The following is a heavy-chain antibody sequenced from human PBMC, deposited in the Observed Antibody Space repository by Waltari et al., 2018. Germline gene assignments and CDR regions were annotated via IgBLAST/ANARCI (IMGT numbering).Heavy chain of an antibody. CDR3: ATDVLAAADVTFFDH. Sequence: VQLQESGPGLVKTSGTLSLTCSVTGASTGVYYWSWLRPSPGTGLEWLGYIYYNGETTYNPARKGRVTMSQDTSNRQSALTLKSVTAADTAVYYCATDVLAAADVTFFDHWGQGIRVSVSS. V-gene: IGHV4-59*01. CDR1: GASTGVYY. CDR2: IYYNGET. D-gene: IGHD6-13*01. J-gene: IGHJ4*02.